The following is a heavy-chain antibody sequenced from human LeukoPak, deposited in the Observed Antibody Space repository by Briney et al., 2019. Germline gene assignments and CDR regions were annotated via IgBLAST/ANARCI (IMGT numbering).Heavy chain of an antibody. D-gene: IGHD6-25*01. CDR1: GFTFSDYY. Sequence: GRSLRLSCAASGFTFSDYYMSWIRQAPGKGLEWVSYISSSGSTIYYADSVKGRFTISRDNSKNTLYLQMNSLRAGDTAVYYCAKVRGAAARLYYFDYWGQGTLVTVSS. CDR2: ISSSGSTI. V-gene: IGHV3-11*01. J-gene: IGHJ4*02. CDR3: AKVRGAAARLYYFDY.